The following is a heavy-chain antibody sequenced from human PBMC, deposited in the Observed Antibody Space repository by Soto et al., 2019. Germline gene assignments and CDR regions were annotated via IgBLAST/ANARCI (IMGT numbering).Heavy chain of an antibody. D-gene: IGHD2-8*01. CDR1: GGTFSSYA. CDR3: ARAPNGYCTNGVCPGFSDY. Sequence: SVKVSCKASGGTFSSYAISWVRQAPGQGLEWMGGIIPIFGTANYAQKFQGRVMITADESTSTAYMELSSLRSEDTAVYYCARAPNGYCTNGVCPGFSDYWGQGTLVTVSS. CDR2: IIPIFGTA. J-gene: IGHJ4*02. V-gene: IGHV1-69*13.